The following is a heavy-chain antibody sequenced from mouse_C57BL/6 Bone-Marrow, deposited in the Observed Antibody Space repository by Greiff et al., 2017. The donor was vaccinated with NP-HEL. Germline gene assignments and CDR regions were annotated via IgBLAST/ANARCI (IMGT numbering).Heavy chain of an antibody. V-gene: IGHV5-6*01. Sequence: EVQLVESGGDLVKPGGSLKLSCAASGFTFSSYGMSWVRQTPDKRLEWVATISSGGSYTYYPDSVKGRFTIPSDNAKNTLYLPRSSLKSEDTALYYCARYYYSNYFDYWGQGTTLTVSS. CDR3: ARYYYSNYFDY. CDR1: GFTFSSYG. J-gene: IGHJ2*01. CDR2: ISSGGSYT. D-gene: IGHD2-5*01.